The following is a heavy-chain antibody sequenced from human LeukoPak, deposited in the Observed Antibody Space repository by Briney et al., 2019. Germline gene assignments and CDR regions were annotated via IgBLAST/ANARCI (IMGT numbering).Heavy chain of an antibody. CDR2: ISAYNGNT. CDR1: GYTFTSYG. Sequence: ASVKVSCTASGYTFTSYGISWVRQAPGQGLEWMGWISAYNGNTNYAQKLQGRVTMTTDTSTSTAYMELRSLRSDDTAVYYCARVRDSMITFGGVIADYWGQGTLVTVSS. D-gene: IGHD3-16*02. V-gene: IGHV1-18*01. J-gene: IGHJ4*02. CDR3: ARVRDSMITFGGVIADY.